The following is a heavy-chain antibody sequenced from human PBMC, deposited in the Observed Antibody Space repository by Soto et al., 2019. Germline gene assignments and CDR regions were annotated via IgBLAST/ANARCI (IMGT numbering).Heavy chain of an antibody. CDR3: AKGHYYDTPKSFDY. CDR1: GFSFSSYG. D-gene: IGHD3-22*01. J-gene: IGHJ4*02. V-gene: IGHV3-30*18. CDR2: ISYDGSNK. Sequence: PGGSLRLSCAASGFSFSSYGMHWVRQAPGKGLEWVAVISYDGSNKYYADSVKGRFTISRDNSKNTLYLQMNSLRAEDTAVYYSAKGHYYDTPKSFDYWGQGTLVTVSS.